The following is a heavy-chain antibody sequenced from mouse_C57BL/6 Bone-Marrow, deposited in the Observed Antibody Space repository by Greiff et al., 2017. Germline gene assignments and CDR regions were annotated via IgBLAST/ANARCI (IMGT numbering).Heavy chain of an antibody. Sequence: VKVEESGEGLVKPGGSLKLSCAASGFTFSSYAMSWVRQTPEKRLEWVAYISSGGDYIYYADTVKGRFTISRDNARNTLYLQMSSLKSEDTAMYYCTRGYYYGSSPWFAYWGQGTLVTVSA. J-gene: IGHJ3*01. CDR2: ISSGGDYI. V-gene: IGHV5S21*01. CDR3: TRGYYYGSSPWFAY. CDR1: GFTFSSYA. D-gene: IGHD1-1*01.